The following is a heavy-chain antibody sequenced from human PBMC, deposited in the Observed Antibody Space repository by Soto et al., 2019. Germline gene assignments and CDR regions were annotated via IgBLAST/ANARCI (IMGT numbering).Heavy chain of an antibody. CDR3: ARTYCSGGSCYKNPLRY. Sequence: GGSLRPSCAASGFTFSSYAMPWVRQAPGKGLEWVAVISYDGSNKYYADSVKGRFTISRDNSKNTLYLQMNSLRAEDTAVYYCARTYCSGGSCYKNPLRYWGQGT. V-gene: IGHV3-30-3*01. J-gene: IGHJ4*02. CDR2: ISYDGSNK. CDR1: GFTFSSYA. D-gene: IGHD2-15*01.